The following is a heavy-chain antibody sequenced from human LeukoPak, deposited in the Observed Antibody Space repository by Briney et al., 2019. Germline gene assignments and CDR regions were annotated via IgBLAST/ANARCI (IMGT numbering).Heavy chain of an antibody. D-gene: IGHD5-24*01. V-gene: IGHV4-34*01. J-gene: IGHJ4*02. CDR2: INHSGST. CDR3: ARDRDGYNYFDY. Sequence: SETLSLTCTVSGGSISSYYWSWIRQPPGKGLEWIGEINHSGSTNYNPSLKSRVTISVDTSKNQFSLKLSSVTAADTAVYYCARDRDGYNYFDYWGQGTLVTVSS. CDR1: GGSISSYY.